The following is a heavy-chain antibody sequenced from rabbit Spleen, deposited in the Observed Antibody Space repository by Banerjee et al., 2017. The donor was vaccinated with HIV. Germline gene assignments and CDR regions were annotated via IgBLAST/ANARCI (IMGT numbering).Heavy chain of an antibody. Sequence: QEQLVESGGGLVQPGASPTLTCTVSGFSFSSNWICWVRQATGKGLEWIACIDTNDGDTDYANGLKGRFTISKTSSTTVTLQMTSLTAADTATYFCARNYVNAFDPWGPGTLVTVS. J-gene: IGHJ2*01. CDR1: GFSFSSNW. CDR2: IDTNDGDT. CDR3: ARNYVNAFDP. V-gene: IGHV1S45*01. D-gene: IGHD1-1*01.